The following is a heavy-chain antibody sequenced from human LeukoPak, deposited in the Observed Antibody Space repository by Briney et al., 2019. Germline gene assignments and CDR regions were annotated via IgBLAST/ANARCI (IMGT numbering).Heavy chain of an antibody. CDR2: IYTSGST. CDR3: ARGYSSSWEGVFDY. J-gene: IGHJ4*02. CDR1: GGSISSYY. V-gene: IGHV4-4*07. Sequence: PSETLSLTCTVSGGSISSYYWSWIRQPAGKGLEWIGHIYTSGSTNYNPSLKSRVAMSVDTSKNQFSLKLSSVTAADTAVYYCARGYSSSWEGVFDYWGQGTLVTVSS. D-gene: IGHD6-13*01.